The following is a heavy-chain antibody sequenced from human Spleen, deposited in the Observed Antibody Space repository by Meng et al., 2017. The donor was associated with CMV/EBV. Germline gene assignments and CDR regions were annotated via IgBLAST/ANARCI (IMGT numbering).Heavy chain of an antibody. CDR2: ISGSGRSI. V-gene: IGHV3-23*01. J-gene: IGHJ5*01. CDR1: GFAFDNYA. D-gene: IGHD4/OR15-4a*01. CDR3: AKDDYNSSPRRFDS. Sequence: GKSLKISCAASGFAFDNYAMSWVRQAPGKGLEWVSAISGSGRSIYYADSVKGRFTISRDNSKNTLYLQMNSLRAGDTAVYYCAKDDYNSSPRRFDSWGQGTLVTVSS.